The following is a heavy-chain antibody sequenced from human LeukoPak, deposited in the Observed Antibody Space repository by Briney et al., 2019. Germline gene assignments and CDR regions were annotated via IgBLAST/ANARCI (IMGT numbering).Heavy chain of an antibody. CDR2: ISSSSSYI. V-gene: IGHV3-21*01. CDR3: VPDPLSGDDY. J-gene: IGHJ4*02. D-gene: IGHD1-14*01. Sequence: GGSLRLSCAASGFTFSSYSMNWVRQAPGKGLEWVSSISSSSSYIYYADSVKGRFTISRDNAKNSLYLQMNSPRAEDTAVYYCVPDPLSGDDYWGQGTLVTVSS. CDR1: GFTFSSYS.